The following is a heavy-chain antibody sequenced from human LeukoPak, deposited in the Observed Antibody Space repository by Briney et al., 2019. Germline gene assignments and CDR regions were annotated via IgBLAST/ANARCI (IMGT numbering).Heavy chain of an antibody. Sequence: PSETLSLTCTVSGGSISSYYWSWIRQSAGKGLEWIGRIYSSGTTNYNPSLKSRVTMSVDTTKNQFSLRLNSVTAADTAVYYCARRRAEGGSNGHYNWFDPWGQGTLVTVSS. V-gene: IGHV4-4*07. D-gene: IGHD6-13*01. CDR3: ARRRAEGGSNGHYNWFDP. J-gene: IGHJ5*02. CDR2: IYSSGTT. CDR1: GGSISSYY.